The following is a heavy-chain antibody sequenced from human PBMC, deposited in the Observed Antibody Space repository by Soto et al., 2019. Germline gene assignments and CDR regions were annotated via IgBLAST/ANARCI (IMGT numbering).Heavy chain of an antibody. V-gene: IGHV3-66*01. CDR2: ISNRGDT. CDR1: GFIVSDTY. D-gene: IGHD2-15*01. CDR3: AREPRYCRGGSCCITGDAFDI. J-gene: IGHJ3*02. Sequence: EVQLVESGGGLVQPGGSLRLSCTASGFIVSDTYMNWVRQAPGKGLEWVSVISNRGDTHYADAVRGRFSLARDIANNTLHFKMNSLRVEDTAVYYCAREPRYCRGGSCCITGDAFDIWGQGTTVTVSS.